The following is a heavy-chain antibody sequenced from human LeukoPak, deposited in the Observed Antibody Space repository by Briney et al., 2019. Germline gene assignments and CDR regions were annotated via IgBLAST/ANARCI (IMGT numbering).Heavy chain of an antibody. CDR1: GVTFSSYE. CDR3: ARGNTYYYGSGSSYYFDY. Sequence: GGSLRLSCAASGVTFSSYEMNWVRQAPGKGLEWVSYISSSGSTIYYADSVKGRFTISRDNAKNSLYLQMNSLRGEDTAVYYCARGNTYYYGSGSSYYFDYWGQGTLVTVSS. CDR2: ISSSGSTI. V-gene: IGHV3-48*03. J-gene: IGHJ4*02. D-gene: IGHD3-10*01.